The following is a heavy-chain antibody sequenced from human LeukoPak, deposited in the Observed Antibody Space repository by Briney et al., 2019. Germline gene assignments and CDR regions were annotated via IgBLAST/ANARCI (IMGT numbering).Heavy chain of an antibody. J-gene: IGHJ4*02. Sequence: TSSETLSLTCTVSGGSISSYYWSWIRQPAGKGLEWIGRMYTSGSTNYNPSLKSRVTMSVDTSKNQFALKRRSVSAAGTAVYYCASLSYDFWSGYYTSGFDYWGQGTLVTVSS. CDR3: ASLSYDFWSGYYTSGFDY. CDR1: GGSISSYY. D-gene: IGHD3-3*01. V-gene: IGHV4-4*07. CDR2: MYTSGST.